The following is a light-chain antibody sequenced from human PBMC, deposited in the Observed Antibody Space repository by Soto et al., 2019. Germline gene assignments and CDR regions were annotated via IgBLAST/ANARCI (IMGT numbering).Light chain of an antibody. CDR1: QGIRND. J-gene: IGKJ1*01. V-gene: IGKV1-6*01. Sequence: AIQMTQSPSSLSASVGDRVTITCRASQGIRNDLGWYQQKPGKAPKILIYAASSLQSGVPSRFSGSGYGTDFTLAIDDPQPEDFATYYCQQDYSYPLTFGQGTKVEIK. CDR3: QQDYSYPLT. CDR2: AAS.